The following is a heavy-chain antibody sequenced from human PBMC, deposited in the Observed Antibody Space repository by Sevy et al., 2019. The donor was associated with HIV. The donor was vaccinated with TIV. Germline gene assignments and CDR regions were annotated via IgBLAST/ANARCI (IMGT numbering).Heavy chain of an antibody. CDR2: MYHRGTT. D-gene: IGHD6-25*01. J-gene: IGHJ4*02. Sequence: SETLSLTCTVSDDSIISSHWWSWFRQTPGKGLEWIGDMYHRGTTNYNPSLKTRVIISVDKSKNQFFLKLTSVTAADTAVYYCAAAAGTDILGYYFGSWGQGSSVTVSS. V-gene: IGHV4-4*02. CDR3: AAAAGTDILGYYFGS. CDR1: DDSIISSHW.